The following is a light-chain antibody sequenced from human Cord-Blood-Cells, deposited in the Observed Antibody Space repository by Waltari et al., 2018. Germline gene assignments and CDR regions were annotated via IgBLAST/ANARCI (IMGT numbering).Light chain of an antibody. CDR1: QSVSSY. CDR2: DAS. Sequence: EIVLTQSPATLSLSPGERAPLSGRASQSVSSYLAWYQQKPGQAPRLLIYDASNRATGIPARFSGSGSGTDFTLTISSLEPEDFAVYYCQQRSNWPYTFGQGTKLEIK. V-gene: IGKV3-11*01. CDR3: QQRSNWPYT. J-gene: IGKJ2*01.